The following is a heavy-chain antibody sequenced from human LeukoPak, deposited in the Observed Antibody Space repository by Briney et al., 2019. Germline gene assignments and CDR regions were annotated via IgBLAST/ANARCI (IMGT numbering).Heavy chain of an antibody. CDR2: ISGSGGST. CDR1: GFSVSSCY. CDR3: ARVSIYSGYDWGTFDY. D-gene: IGHD5-12*01. J-gene: IGHJ4*02. V-gene: IGHV3-23*01. Sequence: PGGSLRLSCAASGFSVSSCYMSWVRQAPGKGLEWVSAISGSGGSTYYADSVKGRFTISRDNSKNTLYLQMNSLRAEDTAVYYCARVSIYSGYDWGTFDYWGQGTLVTVSS.